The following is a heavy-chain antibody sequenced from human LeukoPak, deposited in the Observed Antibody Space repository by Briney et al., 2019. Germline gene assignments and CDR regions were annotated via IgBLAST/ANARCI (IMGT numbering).Heavy chain of an antibody. D-gene: IGHD4-17*01. CDR1: GFTFSNAW. V-gene: IGHV3-15*01. CDR3: TTSPGYYGDPSFDY. J-gene: IGHJ4*02. Sequence: GGSLRLSCAASGFTFSNAWMSWVRQAPGKGLEWVGRIKSKTDGGTTDYAAPVKGKFTISRDDSKNTLYLQMNSLKPEDTAVYYCTTSPGYYGDPSFDYWGQGTLVTVSS. CDR2: IKSKTDGGTT.